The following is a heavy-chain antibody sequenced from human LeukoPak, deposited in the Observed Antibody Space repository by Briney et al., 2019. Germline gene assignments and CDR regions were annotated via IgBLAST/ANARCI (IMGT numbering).Heavy chain of an antibody. V-gene: IGHV3-48*03. J-gene: IGHJ4*02. D-gene: IGHD5-12*01. CDR1: GFTFSSYE. Sequence: GGSLRLSCAASGFTFSSYEMNWVRQAPGKGLEWVSYISSSGSTIYYADSVKGRFTISRDNAKNSLYLQMNSLRAEDTAVYYCARDLSGYDYLDYWGQGTLVTVSS. CDR3: ARDLSGYDYLDY. CDR2: ISSSGSTI.